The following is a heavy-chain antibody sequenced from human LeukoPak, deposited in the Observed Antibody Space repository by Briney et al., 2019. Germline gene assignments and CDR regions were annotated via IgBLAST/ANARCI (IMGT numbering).Heavy chain of an antibody. Sequence: GGSLRLSCAASGFTFTNYGMHWVRQAPGKGLEWVAVIWYDGDNKYYADSVKGRFTISRDNSKNTLYLQMNSLRAEDTAVYYCARDGIAAAGQYYCYGMDVWGQGTMVIVSS. CDR2: IWYDGDNK. D-gene: IGHD6-13*01. CDR3: ARDGIAAAGQYYCYGMDV. V-gene: IGHV3-33*08. CDR1: GFTFTNYG. J-gene: IGHJ6*02.